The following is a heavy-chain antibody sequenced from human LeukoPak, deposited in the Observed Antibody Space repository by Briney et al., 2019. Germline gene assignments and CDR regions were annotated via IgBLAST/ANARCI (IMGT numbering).Heavy chain of an antibody. V-gene: IGHV4-59*01. J-gene: IGHJ4*02. Sequence: SETLSLTCTVSGGSISSYYWSWIRQPPGKGLEWIGYIYYSGSTNYNPSLKSRVTISVDTSKNQFSLKLSSVTAADTAVYYCARASDIVTIDYWGQGTLVTVSS. CDR2: IYYSGST. CDR1: GGSISSYY. CDR3: ARASDIVTIDY. D-gene: IGHD2-15*01.